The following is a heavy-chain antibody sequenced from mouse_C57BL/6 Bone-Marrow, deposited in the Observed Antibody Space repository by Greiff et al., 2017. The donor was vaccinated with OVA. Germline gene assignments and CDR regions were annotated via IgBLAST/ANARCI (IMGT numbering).Heavy chain of an antibody. V-gene: IGHV3-6*01. CDR3: ARDRGKYYGSLFDY. Sequence: VQLKESGPGLVKPSQSLSLTCSVTGYSITSGYYWNWIRQFPGNKLEWMGYISYDGSNNYNPSLKNRISLTRDTSKNQFFLKLNSVTTEDTATYYCARDRGKYYGSLFDYWGQGTTLTVSS. J-gene: IGHJ2*01. D-gene: IGHD1-1*01. CDR1: GYSITSGYY. CDR2: ISYDGSN.